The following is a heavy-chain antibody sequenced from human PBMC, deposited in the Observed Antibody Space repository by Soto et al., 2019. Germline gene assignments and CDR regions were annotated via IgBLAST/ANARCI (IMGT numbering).Heavy chain of an antibody. CDR2: MNPNSGNT. Sequence: ASVKVSCKASGYTFTSYDINWVRQATGQGLEWMGWMNPNSGNTGYAQKFQGRVTMTRNTSISTAYMELSSLRSEDTAVYYCARGGCSGGSCYWFYYYGMDVWGQGTTVTVS. CDR1: GYTFTSYD. V-gene: IGHV1-8*01. CDR3: ARGGCSGGSCYWFYYYGMDV. J-gene: IGHJ6*02. D-gene: IGHD2-15*01.